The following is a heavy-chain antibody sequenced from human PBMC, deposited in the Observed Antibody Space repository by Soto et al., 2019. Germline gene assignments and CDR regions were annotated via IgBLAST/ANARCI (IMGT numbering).Heavy chain of an antibody. CDR1: GGSISSGDYY. J-gene: IGHJ6*02. CDR3: ARDRSRGRYGMDV. Sequence: SETLSLTCTVSGGSISSGDYYWSWIRQPPGKGLEWIGYIYYSGSTYYDPSLKSRVTISVDTSKNQFSLKLSSVTAADTAVYYCARDRSRGRYGMDVRGQGTTVTVSS. CDR2: IYYSGST. D-gene: IGHD1-26*01. V-gene: IGHV4-30-4*01.